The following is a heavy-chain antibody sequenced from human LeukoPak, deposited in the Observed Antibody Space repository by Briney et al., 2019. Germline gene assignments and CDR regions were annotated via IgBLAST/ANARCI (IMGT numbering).Heavy chain of an antibody. CDR2: IYSRDNK. CDR3: ARESTPLRGAFDP. Sequence: PGGSLRLSCAASGFTFRNNHMSWVRQAPGKGLEWVSVIYSRDNKYHTDSVKGRFTISRHTSKNTLYLQMNSLRAEDTAVYYCARESTPLRGAFDPWGPGTLVTVSS. D-gene: IGHD5-24*01. CDR1: GFTFRNNH. J-gene: IGHJ5*02. V-gene: IGHV3-53*04.